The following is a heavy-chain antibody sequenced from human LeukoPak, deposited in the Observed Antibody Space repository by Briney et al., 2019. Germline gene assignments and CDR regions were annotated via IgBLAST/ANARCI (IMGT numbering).Heavy chain of an antibody. CDR2: MNPNSGNT. J-gene: IGHJ6*02. V-gene: IGHV1-8*03. Sequence: ASVKVSCKASGYTFTSYDINWVRQATGQGLEWMGWMNPNSGNTGYAQKFQGRVTITRNTSISTAYMELSSLRSEDTAVYYCARYISSWSYYYGLDVWGQGTTVTVSS. CDR3: ARYISSWSYYYGLDV. D-gene: IGHD6-13*01. CDR1: GYTFTSYD.